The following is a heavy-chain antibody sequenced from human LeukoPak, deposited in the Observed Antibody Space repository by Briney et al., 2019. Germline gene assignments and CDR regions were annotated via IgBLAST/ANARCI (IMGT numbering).Heavy chain of an antibody. V-gene: IGHV3-30*04. CDR3: ARDRAWNYFDY. Sequence: GRSLRLSCAASGFTFSSYAMHWVRQAPGKGLEWVAITSNDGSRKYYAHSVEGRFTISRDNSKNTLYLQMDSLRAEDTAVYYCARDRAWNYFDYWGQGTLVTVSS. J-gene: IGHJ4*02. CDR1: GFTFSSYA. D-gene: IGHD3-3*01. CDR2: TSNDGSRK.